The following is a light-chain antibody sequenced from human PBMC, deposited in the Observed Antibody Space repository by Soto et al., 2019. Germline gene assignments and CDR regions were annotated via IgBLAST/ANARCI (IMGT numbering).Light chain of an antibody. V-gene: IGKV3-20*01. CDR2: GAS. Sequence: EIVLTQSPGTLSSSPGERATLSCRASQSVGSYYLAWYQQKPGQPPRLLIYGASTRATGIPDRFSGSGSGTDFTLTISRLEPEEFAVYFCQQYGSSGSFGEGTKLDIK. J-gene: IGKJ2*04. CDR3: QQYGSSGS. CDR1: QSVGSYY.